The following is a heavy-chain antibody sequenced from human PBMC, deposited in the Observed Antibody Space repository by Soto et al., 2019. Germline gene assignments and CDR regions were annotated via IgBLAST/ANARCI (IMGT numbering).Heavy chain of an antibody. CDR1: GFTFSSYG. V-gene: IGHV3-30*18. J-gene: IGHJ6*03. Sequence: GGSLRLSCAASGFTFSSYGMHWVRQAPGKGLEWVAVISYDGSNKYYADSVKGRFTISRDNSKKTLYLQMNSLRAEDTAVYYCAKVWPSSWFGELLLYYYYMDVWGKGTTVTVSS. CDR2: ISYDGSNK. CDR3: AKVWPSSWFGELLLYYYYMDV. D-gene: IGHD3-10*01.